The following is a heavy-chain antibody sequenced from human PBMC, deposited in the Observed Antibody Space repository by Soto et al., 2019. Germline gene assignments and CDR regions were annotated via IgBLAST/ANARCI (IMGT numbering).Heavy chain of an antibody. D-gene: IGHD2-2*01. CDR1: GGSISSGGYS. Sequence: QLQLQESGSGLVKPSQTLSLTCAVSGGSISSGGYSWSWIRQPPGKGLEWIGYIYHSGSTYYNPYLKSRVTISVDRSKNQFSLQLSSVTAADTAVYYCARGYLVPAAIGFDPWGQGTLGTVSS. V-gene: IGHV4-30-2*01. CDR2: IYHSGST. CDR3: ARGYLVPAAIGFDP. J-gene: IGHJ5*02.